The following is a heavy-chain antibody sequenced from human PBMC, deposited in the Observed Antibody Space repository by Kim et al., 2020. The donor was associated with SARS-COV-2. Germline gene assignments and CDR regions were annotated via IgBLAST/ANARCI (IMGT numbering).Heavy chain of an antibody. CDR2: ISSSGSYT. CDR3: ARVAVGDSSWYYFDS. Sequence: GGSLRLSCAASGINFCDYYMSWIRQAPGKGLEWISYISSSGSYTKYADSLKGRFTISRDNAENSLYLEMNSLRAEDTAVYYCARVAVGDSSWYYFDSWGQGTLVTVSS. J-gene: IGHJ4*02. D-gene: IGHD6-13*01. CDR1: GINFCDYY. V-gene: IGHV3-11*05.